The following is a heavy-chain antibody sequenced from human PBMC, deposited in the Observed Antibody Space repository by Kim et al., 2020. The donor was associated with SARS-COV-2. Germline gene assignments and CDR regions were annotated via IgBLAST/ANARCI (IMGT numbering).Heavy chain of an antibody. CDR3: ARGERLTVTPALDY. V-gene: IGHV1-46*04. J-gene: IGHJ4*02. CDR2: IDPSGVST. D-gene: IGHD4-17*01. Sequence: ASVKVSCKASGHTLTSYYIHWVRQAPGQGLEWMGIIDPSGVSTSYAQKLEGRITMTRDTSTTTVYMELSSLRSEDTAVYYCARGERLTVTPALDYWGQGTLVTVSS. CDR1: GHTLTSYY.